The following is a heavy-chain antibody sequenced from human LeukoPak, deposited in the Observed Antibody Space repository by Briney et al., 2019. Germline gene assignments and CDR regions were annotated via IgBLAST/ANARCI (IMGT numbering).Heavy chain of an antibody. CDR2: ISSSSYS. Sequence: GGSLRLSCAASGFTLRSHSMNWVRQAPGKGLEWVSSISSSSYSYNADSVRGRFIISRDNANNFLYLQMNSLRAEDTAVYYCARDISQQMYYVDVWGKGTTVTVSS. J-gene: IGHJ6*03. CDR3: ARDISQQMYYVDV. D-gene: IGHD6-13*01. CDR1: GFTLRSHS. V-gene: IGHV3-21*04.